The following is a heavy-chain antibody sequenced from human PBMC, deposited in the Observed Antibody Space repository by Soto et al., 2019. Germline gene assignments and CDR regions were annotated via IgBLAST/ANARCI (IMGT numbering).Heavy chain of an antibody. Sequence: VQLEQSGAEVKKPGASVKVSCKTSGFNFFNYGYTWVRQAPGQGLEWVGCIRAFSGRKDYAPKFQGRVTLTADTSTSTAYMELGSLTSDDTAVYYSARTSSTANFEGWGQGTLVTVSS. CDR1: GFNFFNYG. D-gene: IGHD1-26*01. V-gene: IGHV1-18*01. CDR3: ARTSSTANFEG. CDR2: IRAFSGRK. J-gene: IGHJ4*02.